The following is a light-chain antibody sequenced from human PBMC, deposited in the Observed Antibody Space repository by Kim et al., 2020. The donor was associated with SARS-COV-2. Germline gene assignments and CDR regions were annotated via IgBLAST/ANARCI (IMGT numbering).Light chain of an antibody. V-gene: IGLV2-11*01. Sequence: GQSITISCTGASSDVGSYDYVSWYQHHPGKAPKLMIYDVSERPSGVPDRFSASKSGNTASLTISGLQAEDEAEYYCCSYAGTYIFVFGGGTQLTVL. CDR3: CSYAGTYIFV. J-gene: IGLJ3*02. CDR2: DVS. CDR1: SSDVGSYDY.